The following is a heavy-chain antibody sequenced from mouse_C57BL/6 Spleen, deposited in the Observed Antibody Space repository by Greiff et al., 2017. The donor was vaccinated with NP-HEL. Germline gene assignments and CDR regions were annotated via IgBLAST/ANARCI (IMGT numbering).Heavy chain of an antibody. V-gene: IGHV1-82*01. J-gene: IGHJ2*01. CDR1: GYAFSSSW. CDR3: ARGGAIYYGNSFDY. Sequence: QVQLQQSGPELVKPGASVKISCKASGYAFSSSWMNWVKQRPGKGLEWIGRIYPGDGDTNYNGKFKGKATLTADKSSSTAYMQLSSLTSEDSAVYFCARGGAIYYGNSFDYWGQGTTLTVSS. CDR2: IYPGDGDT. D-gene: IGHD2-1*01.